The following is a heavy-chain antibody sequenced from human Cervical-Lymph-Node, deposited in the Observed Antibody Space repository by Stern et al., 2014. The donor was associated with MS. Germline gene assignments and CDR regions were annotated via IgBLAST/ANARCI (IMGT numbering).Heavy chain of an antibody. CDR2: IYTGGST. CDR1: GFIVSKNY. V-gene: IGHV3-53*01. Sequence: EVQLVESGGGLIQPGGSLRLSCAAPGFIVSKNYMSWVRQAPGKGLEWVSLIYTGGSTYYAGSVKGRFTIRRDSSKNKLFLQMNSLRAEDTAMYSCARAIFGVNTAAMAPDAFDSWGQGTMVTVSS. D-gene: IGHD3-3*01. CDR3: ARAIFGVNTAAMAPDAFDS. J-gene: IGHJ3*01.